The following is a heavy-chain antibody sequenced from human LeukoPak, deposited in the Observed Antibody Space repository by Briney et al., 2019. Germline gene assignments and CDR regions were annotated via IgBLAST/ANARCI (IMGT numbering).Heavy chain of an antibody. V-gene: IGHV1-18*01. CDR3: ARDTSYDFWSDPTELFDI. D-gene: IGHD3-3*01. Sequence: GASVKVSCKASGGTFFNYGVTWVRQAPGQGLEWVGWVSGHNGNKNYAQKLQGRVTMTTDTSTSTAYTELRSLRSDDTAVYYCARDTSYDFWSDPTELFDIWGQGTMVTVSS. CDR1: GGTFFNYG. J-gene: IGHJ3*02. CDR2: VSGHNGNK.